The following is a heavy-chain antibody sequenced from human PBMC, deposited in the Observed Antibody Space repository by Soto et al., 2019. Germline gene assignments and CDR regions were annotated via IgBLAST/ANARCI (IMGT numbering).Heavy chain of an antibody. CDR1: GGSISSYY. CDR2: IYYSGST. V-gene: IGHV4-59*01. Sequence: QVQLQESGPGLVKPSETLSLTCTVSGGSISSYYWSWIQQPPGKGLEWIGYIYYSGSTNYNPSLKSRVTISVDTSKNQFSLKLSSVTAADTAVYYCARGGTKGWFDPWGQGTLVTVSS. D-gene: IGHD2-8*01. J-gene: IGHJ5*02. CDR3: ARGGTKGWFDP.